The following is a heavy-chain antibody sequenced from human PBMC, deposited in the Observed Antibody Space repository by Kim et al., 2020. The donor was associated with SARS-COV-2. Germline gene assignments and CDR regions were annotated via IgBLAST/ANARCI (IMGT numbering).Heavy chain of an antibody. CDR1: GFTFSSYA. D-gene: IGHD4-17*01. V-gene: IGHV3-23*01. Sequence: GGSLRLSCAASGFTFSSYAMSWVRQAPGKGLEWVSAISGSGGSTYYADSVKGRFTISRDNSKNTLYLQMNSLRAEDTAVYYCAKGYGDYDGGLYDYWGQGTLVTVSS. J-gene: IGHJ4*02. CDR3: AKGYGDYDGGLYDY. CDR2: ISGSGGST.